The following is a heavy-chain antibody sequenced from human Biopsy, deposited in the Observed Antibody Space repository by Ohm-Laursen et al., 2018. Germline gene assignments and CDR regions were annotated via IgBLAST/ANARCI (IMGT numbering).Heavy chain of an antibody. D-gene: IGHD4-23*01. CDR1: GGSFMGHC. CDR2: ISHTGYT. V-gene: IGHV4-59*11. J-gene: IGHJ1*01. CDR3: ARGSNEYGGLYFPH. Sequence: SETLSLTCTVSGGSFMGHCWTWIRQPPGKGLEWIGHISHTGYTSYKPSLKSRVTISLDTSRKHFSLRLTSLAAADTAVYYCARGSNEYGGLYFPHWGQGTLVTVSS.